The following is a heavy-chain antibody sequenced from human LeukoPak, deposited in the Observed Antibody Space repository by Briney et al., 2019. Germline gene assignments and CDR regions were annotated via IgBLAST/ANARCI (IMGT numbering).Heavy chain of an antibody. J-gene: IGHJ5*02. V-gene: IGHV3-21*01. Sequence: PGGSLRLSCAASGFTFGSNGMNWVRQAPGKGLEWVSSISSTGSYIYYADSVKGRFTISRDNPGNVVYLQMDSLRAEDTAVYYCTRVAQSGPTGWFDPWGQGTLVTVSS. CDR1: GFTFGSNG. CDR3: TRVAQSGPTGWFDP. CDR2: ISSTGSYI. D-gene: IGHD1-1*01.